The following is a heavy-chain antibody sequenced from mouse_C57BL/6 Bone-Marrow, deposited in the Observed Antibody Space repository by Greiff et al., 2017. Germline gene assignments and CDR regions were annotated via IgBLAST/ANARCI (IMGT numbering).Heavy chain of an antibody. V-gene: IGHV1-15*01. Sequence: QVQLQQSGAELVRPGASVTLSCKASGYTFTDYEMHWVKQTPVHGLEWIGAIDPETGGTAYNQKFKGKAILTADKSSSTAYMELRSLTSEDSAVYYCTRSRRIWLRRTWFAYWGQGTLVTVSA. CDR1: GYTFTDYE. D-gene: IGHD2-2*01. CDR2: IDPETGGT. CDR3: TRSRRIWLRRTWFAY. J-gene: IGHJ3*01.